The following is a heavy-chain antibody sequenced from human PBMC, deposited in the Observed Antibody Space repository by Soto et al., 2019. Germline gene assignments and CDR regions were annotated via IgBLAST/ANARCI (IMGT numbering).Heavy chain of an antibody. CDR3: AGQRPLLGVVSDEFDY. Sequence: PSETLSLACTVSGGSISSYYWSWIRQPPGKGLEWIGYIYYSGSTNYNPSLKSRVTISVDTSKNQFSLKLSSVTAADTAVYYCAGQRPLLGVVSDEFDYWGQGTLVTVSS. J-gene: IGHJ4*02. V-gene: IGHV4-59*01. CDR2: IYYSGST. D-gene: IGHD3-3*01. CDR1: GGSISSYY.